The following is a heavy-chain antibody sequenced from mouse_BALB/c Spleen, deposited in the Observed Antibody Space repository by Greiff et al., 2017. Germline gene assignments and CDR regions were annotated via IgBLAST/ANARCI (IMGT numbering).Heavy chain of an antibody. CDR1: GYTFTDYA. J-gene: IGHJ4*01. CDR3: ARGVLRSDYYAMDY. CDR2: ISTYYGDA. Sequence: VPLQQSGAELVRPGVSVKISCKGSGYTFTDYAMHWVKQSHAKSLEWIGVISTYYGDASYNQKFKGKATMTVDKSSSTAYMELARLTSEDSAIYYCARGVLRSDYYAMDYWGQGTSVTVSS. V-gene: IGHV1S137*01. D-gene: IGHD1-1*01.